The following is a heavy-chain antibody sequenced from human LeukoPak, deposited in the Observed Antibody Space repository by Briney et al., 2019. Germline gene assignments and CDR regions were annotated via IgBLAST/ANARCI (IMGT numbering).Heavy chain of an antibody. J-gene: IGHJ4*02. CDR2: IYYSGST. Sequence: SETLSLTCAVSGGSISSSNWWSWVRQPPGKGLEWIGSIYYSGSTYYNPSLKSRVTISVDTSKNQFSLKLSSVTAADTAVYYCARDRSSTSFDWGQGTLVTVSS. V-gene: IGHV4-4*02. D-gene: IGHD2-2*01. CDR3: ARDRSSTSFD. CDR1: GGSISSSNW.